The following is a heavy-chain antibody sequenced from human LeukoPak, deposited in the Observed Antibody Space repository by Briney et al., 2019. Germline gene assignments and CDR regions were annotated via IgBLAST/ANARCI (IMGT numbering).Heavy chain of an antibody. CDR1: GFTFSSYV. V-gene: IGHV3-23*01. CDR2: ISSSGGSR. J-gene: IGHJ4*02. Sequence: GGSLRLSCAASGFTFSSYVMSWGRKAPGKGLEWVSSISSSGGSRYYADSVKRRFTISRDNSKNTLYLQMNSLRAEDTAVYYCAKEGFDSWGQGTLVTVSS. CDR3: AKEGFDS.